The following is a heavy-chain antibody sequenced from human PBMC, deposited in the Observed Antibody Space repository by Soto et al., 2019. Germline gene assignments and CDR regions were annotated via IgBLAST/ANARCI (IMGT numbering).Heavy chain of an antibody. D-gene: IGHD6-19*01. J-gene: IGHJ4*02. Sequence: QVQLVESGGGVVQPGRSLRLSCAASGFIFSSYGMHWVRQAPGKGLEWVAVISYNGSNKYYAGSVKGRFTISRDNSKNTLYLQMNSLRAEVTAVYYCAKDRRVVAVAAPFDYWGQGTLVTVSS. CDR2: ISYNGSNK. V-gene: IGHV3-30*18. CDR1: GFIFSSYG. CDR3: AKDRRVVAVAAPFDY.